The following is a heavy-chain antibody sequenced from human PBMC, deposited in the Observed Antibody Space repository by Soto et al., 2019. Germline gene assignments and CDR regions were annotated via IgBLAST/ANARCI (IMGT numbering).Heavy chain of an antibody. D-gene: IGHD3-10*01. V-gene: IGHV4-4*02. CDR3: ARESRISYFGSGNFDY. J-gene: IGHJ4*01. CDR1: GVSMSTSNW. Sequence: SETLSLTCGVSGVSMSTSNWWSWVRQSPGKGLEWIGEISHSGTTKYNPSLESRLAIAIDTSKSQFSLRVTSVTAADTAVYYCARESRISYFGSGNFDYWGHGVLVTVSS. CDR2: ISHSGTT.